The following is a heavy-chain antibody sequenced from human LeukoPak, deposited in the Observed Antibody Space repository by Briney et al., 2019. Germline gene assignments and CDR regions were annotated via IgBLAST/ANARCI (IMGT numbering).Heavy chain of an antibody. CDR1: GYSFTNYW. Sequence: GESLKISCKGSGYSFTNYWIGWVRQMPGKGLEWMGNIYPADSDTRYSPSFQGQVTISADKSISTAYLQWSSLRASDTAMYYCARLWGGVVPADDAFDIWGQGTMVTVSS. CDR2: IYPADSDT. V-gene: IGHV5-51*01. J-gene: IGHJ3*02. CDR3: ARLWGGVVPADDAFDI. D-gene: IGHD2-2*01.